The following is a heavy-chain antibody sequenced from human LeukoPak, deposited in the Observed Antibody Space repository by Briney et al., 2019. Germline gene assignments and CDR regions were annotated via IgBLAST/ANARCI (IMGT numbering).Heavy chain of an antibody. Sequence: GASVKVSCKASGYTFTGYYMHWVRQAPGQGLEWMGWINPNSDGTNYAQKFQGRVTMTRDTSISTAYMELSSLRSEDTAVYYCASLRGGDCYFCVGYWGQGTLVTVSS. J-gene: IGHJ4*02. D-gene: IGHD2-21*02. V-gene: IGHV1-2*02. CDR3: ASLRGGDCYFCVGY. CDR1: GYTFTGYY. CDR2: INPNSDGT.